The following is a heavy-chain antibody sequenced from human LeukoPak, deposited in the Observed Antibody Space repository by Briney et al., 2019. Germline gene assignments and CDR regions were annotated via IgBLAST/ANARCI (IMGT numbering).Heavy chain of an antibody. V-gene: IGHV4-4*07. Sequence: SETLSLTCTVSGGSISSYYWSWIRQPAGKGLEWIGRIYTSGSTNYNPSLKSRVTISVDTSKNQFSLKLSSVTAADTAVYYCARDCAEEYYYDSSGYLDPWGQGTLVTVSS. CDR1: GGSISSYY. D-gene: IGHD3-22*01. J-gene: IGHJ5*02. CDR2: IYTSGST. CDR3: ARDCAEEYYYDSSGYLDP.